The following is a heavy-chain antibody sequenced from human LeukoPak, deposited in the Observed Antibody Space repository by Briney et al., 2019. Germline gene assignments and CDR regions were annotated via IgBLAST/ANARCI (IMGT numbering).Heavy chain of an antibody. J-gene: IGHJ4*02. V-gene: IGHV4-38-2*01. Sequence: SETLSLTCGVSGYSITSGYYWAWIRQPPGKGLEWIGNIYHSVSTYYNPSLKSRVTISVDTSKNQFSMKLSTVTAADTAVYYCARRYSNYFFDYWGQGTLVTVSS. CDR3: ARRYSNYFFDY. CDR1: GYSITSGYY. D-gene: IGHD4-11*01. CDR2: IYHSVST.